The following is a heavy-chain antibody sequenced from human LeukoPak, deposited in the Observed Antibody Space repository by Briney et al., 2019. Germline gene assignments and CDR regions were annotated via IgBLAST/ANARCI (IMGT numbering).Heavy chain of an antibody. J-gene: IGHJ5*02. CDR3: ARDNSGGSTWWFDP. CDR1: GFTFTSYY. V-gene: IGHV1-46*01. CDR2: INPSDSYT. D-gene: IGHD2-15*01. Sequence: ASVKVSCKASGFTFTSYYMHWVRQAPGQGLEWMGIINPSDSYTSYAQKFQGRVTMTRDTSTSTVYMELSSLRSEDTAVYYCARDNSGGSTWWFDPWGQGTLVTVSS.